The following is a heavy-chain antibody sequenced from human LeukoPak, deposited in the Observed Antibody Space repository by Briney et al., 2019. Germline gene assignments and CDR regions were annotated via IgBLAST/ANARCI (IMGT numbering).Heavy chain of an antibody. CDR2: ISNDGDT. V-gene: IGHV3-66*02. CDR1: GFTFSNYA. J-gene: IGHJ4*02. D-gene: IGHD3-10*01. Sequence: GGSLRLSCAASGFTFSNYAMSWVRQGPGKGLECVSVISNDGDTYYADSVKGRFTISRDNSKNTLYLQMNSLRAEDTAVYYCARGLREFGELLYILDYWGQGTLVTVSS. CDR3: ARGLREFGELLYILDY.